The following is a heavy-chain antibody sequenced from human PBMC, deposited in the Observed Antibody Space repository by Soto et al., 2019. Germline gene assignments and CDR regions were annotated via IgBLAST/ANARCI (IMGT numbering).Heavy chain of an antibody. CDR3: ARGNSYFDY. CDR1: GYTFRNFG. CDR2: ISAYNANA. Sequence: GASVKVSCKASGYTFRNFGISWVRQAPGQGLEWMGWISAYNANANYAQKFQGRLTMTADTSTSTAYMELRSLRSDDTAVYYCARGNSYFDYWGQGTLVTVSS. V-gene: IGHV1-18*01. J-gene: IGHJ4*02.